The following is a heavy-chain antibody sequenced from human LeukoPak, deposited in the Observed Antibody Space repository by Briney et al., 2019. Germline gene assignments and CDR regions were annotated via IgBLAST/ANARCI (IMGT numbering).Heavy chain of an antibody. Sequence: SETLSLTCTVSGGSISSSSYYWGWIRQPPGKGLEWIGTIYYSGSTYYNPSLKSRVTISVDTSKNQFSLKLSSVTAADTAVYYCAREKDTAMVSLVVFDPWGQGTLVTVSS. CDR1: GGSISSSSYY. CDR2: IYYSGST. CDR3: AREKDTAMVSLVVFDP. V-gene: IGHV4-39*07. J-gene: IGHJ5*02. D-gene: IGHD5-18*01.